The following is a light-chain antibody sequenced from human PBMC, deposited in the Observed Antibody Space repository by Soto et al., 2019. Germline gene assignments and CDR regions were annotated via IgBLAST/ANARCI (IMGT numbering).Light chain of an antibody. Sequence: IVRTQSPSTLSLSPGEKSTLSCRASQSISNNFAWFQQKPGQVPRLLTYGASNRATGVSARFSGSGSGTEFTLPISSLQSEDFAVYYCLQYHYWWTFGQGTKVDIK. CDR2: GAS. CDR3: LQYHYWWT. V-gene: IGKV3-15*01. J-gene: IGKJ1*01. CDR1: QSISNN.